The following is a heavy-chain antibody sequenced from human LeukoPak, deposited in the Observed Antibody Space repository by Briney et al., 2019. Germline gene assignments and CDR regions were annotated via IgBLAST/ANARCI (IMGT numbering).Heavy chain of an antibody. CDR1: GFTFSSYS. D-gene: IGHD6-13*01. Sequence: GGALRLSCAASGFTFSSYSMNWVRQAPGKGLEWVSSISSSSSYIYYADSVKGRFTISRENAKNALYLQMYSLRAEDTAVYYCARIAAAGTAFDAFDIWGQGTMVTVSS. CDR2: ISSSSSYI. V-gene: IGHV3-21*01. CDR3: ARIAAAGTAFDAFDI. J-gene: IGHJ3*02.